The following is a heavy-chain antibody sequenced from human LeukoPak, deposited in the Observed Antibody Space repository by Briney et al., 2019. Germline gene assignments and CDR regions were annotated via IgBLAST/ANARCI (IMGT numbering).Heavy chain of an antibody. D-gene: IGHD1-1*01. J-gene: IGHJ6*02. CDR3: STDQLVYGMDV. CDR2: IKSKPDGGTK. V-gene: IGHV3-15*01. Sequence: GGSLRLSCAASGFTFSNAWMSWVRQAPGKGLEWVGRIKSKPDGGTKDYAAPVKGRFTISRDDSKNTLHLQMNSLKTEDTAVYYCSTDQLVYGMDVWGQGTTVTVSS. CDR1: GFTFSNAW.